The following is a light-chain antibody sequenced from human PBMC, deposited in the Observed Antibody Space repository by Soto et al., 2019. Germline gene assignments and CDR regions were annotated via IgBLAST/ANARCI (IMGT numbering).Light chain of an antibody. CDR1: QGIRNF. CDR3: QKYSSVPV. V-gene: IGKV1-27*01. J-gene: IGKJ3*01. Sequence: DIQMTQSPTSLSASVGDRVTITCRASQGIRNFVAWYQQKPGKAPKLLIYAASTLQSGVPSRFSGSGSVTDFTLTINSLQPEDFATYSCQKYSSVPVFGPGTKVEIK. CDR2: AAS.